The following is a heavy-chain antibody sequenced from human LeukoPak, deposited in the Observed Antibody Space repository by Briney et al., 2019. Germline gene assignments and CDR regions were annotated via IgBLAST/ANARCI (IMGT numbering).Heavy chain of an antibody. D-gene: IGHD3-10*01. J-gene: IGHJ4*02. CDR3: ARVSGRLAFDY. CDR1: GFTFSSHE. Sequence: QPGGSLRLSCAASGFTFSSHEMNWVRQAPGKGLEWVSYISSSGSTIYYADSVKGRFTISRDNAKNSLYLQMNSLRAEDTAVYYCARVSGRLAFDYWGQGTLVTVSS. V-gene: IGHV3-48*03. CDR2: ISSSGSTI.